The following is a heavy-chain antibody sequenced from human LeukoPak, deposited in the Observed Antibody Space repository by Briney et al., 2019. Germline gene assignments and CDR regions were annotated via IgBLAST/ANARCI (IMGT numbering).Heavy chain of an antibody. V-gene: IGHV4-61*01. CDR3: ARGGRGQPNWFDP. CDR2: IYYSGST. D-gene: IGHD3-10*01. CDR1: GGSISSSSYY. Sequence: SETLSLTCTVSGGSISSSSYYWSWIRQPPGKGLEWIGYIYYSGSTNYNPSLKSRVTISVDTSKNQFSLKLSSVTAADTAVYYCARGGRGQPNWFDPWGQGTLVTVSS. J-gene: IGHJ5*02.